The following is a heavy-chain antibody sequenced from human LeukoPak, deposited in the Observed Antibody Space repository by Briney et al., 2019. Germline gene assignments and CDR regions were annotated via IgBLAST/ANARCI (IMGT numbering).Heavy chain of an antibody. Sequence: SSETLSLTCAVYGGSFSGYYWSRIRQPAGKGLEWIGRIYTSGSTNYNPSLKSRVTMSVDTSKNQFSLKLSSVTAADTAVYYCARDTRGYSGYDLGNWGQGTLVTVSS. J-gene: IGHJ4*02. D-gene: IGHD5-12*01. V-gene: IGHV4-4*07. CDR3: ARDTRGYSGYDLGN. CDR2: IYTSGST. CDR1: GGSFSGYY.